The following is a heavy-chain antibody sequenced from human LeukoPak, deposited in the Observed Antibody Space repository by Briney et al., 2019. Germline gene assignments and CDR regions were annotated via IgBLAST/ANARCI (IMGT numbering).Heavy chain of an antibody. Sequence: ASVKVSCKASGYTFTSCAMNWVRQAPGQGLEWRGWINTNTGNPTYAQGFTGRFVFSLDTSVSTAYLQISSLKAEDTAVYYCTRQGPGYCGSTSCYGVDYWGQGTLVTVSS. J-gene: IGHJ4*02. D-gene: IGHD2-2*01. CDR3: TRQGPGYCGSTSCYGVDY. CDR2: INTNTGNP. CDR1: GYTFTSCA. V-gene: IGHV7-4-1*02.